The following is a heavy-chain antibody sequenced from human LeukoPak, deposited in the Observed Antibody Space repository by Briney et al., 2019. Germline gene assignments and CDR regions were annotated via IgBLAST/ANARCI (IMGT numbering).Heavy chain of an antibody. Sequence: ASVNVSCMASGYTFTSYYMHWVRQAPGQGLEWMGIINPSGGSTSYAQKFQGRVTMTRDTSTSTVYMELSSLRSEDTAVYYCARDGRIAVAAMAYWGQGTLVTVSS. D-gene: IGHD6-19*01. CDR1: GYTFTSYY. J-gene: IGHJ4*02. CDR2: INPSGGST. V-gene: IGHV1-46*01. CDR3: ARDGRIAVAAMAY.